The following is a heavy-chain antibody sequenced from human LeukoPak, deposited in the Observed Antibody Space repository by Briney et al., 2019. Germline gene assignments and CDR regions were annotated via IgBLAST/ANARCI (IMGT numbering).Heavy chain of an antibody. V-gene: IGHV4-4*07. CDR2: IYTSGST. D-gene: IGHD2-21*01. Sequence: SETLSLTCTVSGGSISSYYWSWIRQPAGKGLEWIGRIYTSGSTNYNPSLKSRVTISVDTSKNQFSLKLSSVSAADTAVYYCARGGYPGDFFDYWGQGTLVTVSS. CDR3: ARGGYPGDFFDY. CDR1: GGSISSYY. J-gene: IGHJ4*02.